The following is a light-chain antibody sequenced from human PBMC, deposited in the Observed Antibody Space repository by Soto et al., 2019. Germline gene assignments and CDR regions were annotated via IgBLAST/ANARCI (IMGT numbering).Light chain of an antibody. V-gene: IGKV1-5*03. J-gene: IGKJ1*01. Sequence: DIQMTQSPSPLSGSVGDRVTITCLASQTISSWLAWYQQKPGKAPKLLIYKASTLKSGVPSRFSGSGSGTEFTLTISSLQPDDVATYYCQHYNSYSEALGQGTKVDI. CDR3: QHYNSYSEA. CDR2: KAS. CDR1: QTISSW.